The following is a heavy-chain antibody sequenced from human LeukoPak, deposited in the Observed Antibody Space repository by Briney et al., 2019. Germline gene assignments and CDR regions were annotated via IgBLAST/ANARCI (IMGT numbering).Heavy chain of an antibody. J-gene: IGHJ6*03. V-gene: IGHV3-66*02. Sequence: PGGSLRLSCAASGFTVSSNYMSWVRQAPGKGLEWVSGIYSGGSTYYADSVKGRFTISRDNSKNTLYLQMNSLRAEDTAVYYCTRGLYYYYMDVWGKGTTVTVSS. CDR3: TRGLYYYYMDV. CDR1: GFTVSSNY. CDR2: IYSGGST.